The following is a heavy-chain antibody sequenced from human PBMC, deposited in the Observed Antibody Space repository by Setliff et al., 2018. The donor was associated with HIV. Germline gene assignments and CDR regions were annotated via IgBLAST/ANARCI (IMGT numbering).Heavy chain of an antibody. CDR3: ARHRASSSGFPLDF. V-gene: IGHV4-38-2*01. J-gene: IGHJ4*02. CDR2: INHSGNT. D-gene: IGHD6-6*01. CDR1: IYSINSVHS. Sequence: SETLSLTCAVSIYSINSVHSWGWLRQPPGKEPEWIGSINHSGNTYYYPSLKSRVTMSVDTSKNQFSLRLSSVTATDTAVYYCARHRASSSGFPLDFWGQGILVTVSS.